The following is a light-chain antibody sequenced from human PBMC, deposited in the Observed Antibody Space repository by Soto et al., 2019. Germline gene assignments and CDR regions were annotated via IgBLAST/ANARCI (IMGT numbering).Light chain of an antibody. CDR1: HTITNN. Sequence: EIVLTQSPGTLSLSPGERATLSCRASHTITNNYLAWYQQKPGQAPRLLIYGASTRATGFPARFSGSGSGTEFTLTISSLQSEDFAVYYCQQYNGWPITFGQGTRLEIK. CDR3: QQYNGWPIT. CDR2: GAS. J-gene: IGKJ5*01. V-gene: IGKV3-15*01.